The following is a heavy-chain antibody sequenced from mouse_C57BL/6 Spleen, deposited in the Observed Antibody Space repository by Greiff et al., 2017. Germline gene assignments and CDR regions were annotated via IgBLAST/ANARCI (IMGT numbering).Heavy chain of an antibody. J-gene: IGHJ2*01. D-gene: IGHD3-3*01. Sequence: QVQLQQPGAELVRPGSSVKLSCKASGYTFTSYWMDWVKQRPGQGLEWIGNIYPSDSETHYNQKFKDKAPLTVDKSSSTAYMQLSSLTSEDSAVYYCARRAGTLFDYWGQGTTLTVSS. CDR3: ARRAGTLFDY. CDR1: GYTFTSYW. V-gene: IGHV1-61*01. CDR2: IYPSDSET.